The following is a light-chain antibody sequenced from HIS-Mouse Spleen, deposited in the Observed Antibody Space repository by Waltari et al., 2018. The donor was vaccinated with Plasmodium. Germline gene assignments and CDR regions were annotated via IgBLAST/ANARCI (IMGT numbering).Light chain of an antibody. Sequence: SYELTQPPSVSVSAGQTARITCFGDALQNTYAYWYQQKSGQAPVLVIYEDRKRPSGIPERVSGSSSGTMATLTISGAQVEDEADYYCYSTDSSGNHRVFGGGTKLTVL. CDR3: YSTDSSGNHRV. V-gene: IGLV3-10*01. CDR1: ALQNTY. CDR2: EDR. J-gene: IGLJ3*02.